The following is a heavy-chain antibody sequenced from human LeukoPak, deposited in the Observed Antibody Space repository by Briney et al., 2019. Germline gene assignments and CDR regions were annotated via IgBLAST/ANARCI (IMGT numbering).Heavy chain of an antibody. V-gene: IGHV3-7*01. CDR1: GFIFTNYF. J-gene: IGHJ4*02. Sequence: GGSLRLACAASGFIFTNYFMSWVRQAPGKGLEWMASIKHDGSEKYYVDSVRGRFTISRDNTMNSLYLQMSSLRAEDTAVYYCATDRGWRTSGYYLYYFEYWGQGTLVTYSS. CDR3: ATDRGWRTSGYYLYYFEY. CDR2: IKHDGSEK. D-gene: IGHD3-3*01.